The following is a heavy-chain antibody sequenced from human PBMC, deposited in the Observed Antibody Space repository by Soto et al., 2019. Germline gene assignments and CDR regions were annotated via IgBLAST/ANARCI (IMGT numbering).Heavy chain of an antibody. D-gene: IGHD6-13*01. V-gene: IGHV4-31*03. CDR2: IYYSGST. CDR1: GGSISRGGYY. Sequence: SETLSLTCTVSGGSISRGGYYWSWIRQHPGKGLEWIGYIYYSGSTYYNPSLKSRVTISVDTSKNQFSLKLSSVTAADTAVYYCARDSRRSSSWYPDAFDIWGQGTMVTVSS. CDR3: ARDSRRSSSWYPDAFDI. J-gene: IGHJ3*02.